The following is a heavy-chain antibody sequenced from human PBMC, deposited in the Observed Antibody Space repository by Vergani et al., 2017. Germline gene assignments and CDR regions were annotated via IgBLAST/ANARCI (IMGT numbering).Heavy chain of an antibody. CDR1: GFTFSSYG. D-gene: IGHD2-15*01. V-gene: IGHV3-30*03. CDR3: ARETTLVVVAAGAFDI. J-gene: IGHJ3*02. CDR2: ISYDGSNK. Sequence: QVQLVESGGGVVQPGRSLRLSCAASGFTFSSYGMHWVRQAPGKGLEWVAVISYDGSNKYYADSVKGRFTISRDNSKNTLYLQMNSLRAEDTAVYYCARETTLVVVAAGAFDIWGQGTMVTVSS.